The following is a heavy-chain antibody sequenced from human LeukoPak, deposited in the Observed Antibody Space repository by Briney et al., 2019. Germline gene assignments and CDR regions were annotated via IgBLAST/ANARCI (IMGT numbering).Heavy chain of an antibody. Sequence: PSETLSLTCTVSGGSISSYYWSWIRQPPGKGLEWIGYIYYSGSTNYNPSLKSRVTISVDTSKNQFSLKPSSVTAADTPVYYCARLDPATNYGMDVWGQGTTVTVSS. CDR1: GGSISSYY. D-gene: IGHD2-2*01. CDR2: IYYSGST. J-gene: IGHJ6*02. CDR3: ARLDPATNYGMDV. V-gene: IGHV4-59*08.